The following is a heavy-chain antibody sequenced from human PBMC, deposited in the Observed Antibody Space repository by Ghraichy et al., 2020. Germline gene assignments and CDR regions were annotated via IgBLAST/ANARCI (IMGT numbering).Heavy chain of an antibody. J-gene: IGHJ6*03. Sequence: ASVKVSCKASGYTFTSYGISWVRQAPGQGLEWMGWISAYNGNTNYAQKLQGRVTMTTDTSTSTAYMELRSLRSDDTAVYYCARVDYYDSSGYYKPGETYYYYYYMDVWGKGTTVTVSS. CDR2: ISAYNGNT. D-gene: IGHD3-22*01. V-gene: IGHV1-18*01. CDR1: GYTFTSYG. CDR3: ARVDYYDSSGYYKPGETYYYYYYMDV.